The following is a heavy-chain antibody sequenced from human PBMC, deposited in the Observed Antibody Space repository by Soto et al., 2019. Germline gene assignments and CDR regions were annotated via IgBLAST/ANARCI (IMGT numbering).Heavy chain of an antibody. CDR2: INSDGSST. D-gene: IGHD3-10*01. CDR1: GFTFSSYW. CDR3: ASMVRGVIITTYGMEV. V-gene: IGHV3-74*01. Sequence: LRLSCAASGFTFSSYWMHWVRQAPGKGLVWVSRINSDGSSTSYADSVKGRFTISRDNAKNTLYLQMDSLRAEDTAVYYCASMVRGVIITTYGMEVWGQGTTVTVSS. J-gene: IGHJ6*02.